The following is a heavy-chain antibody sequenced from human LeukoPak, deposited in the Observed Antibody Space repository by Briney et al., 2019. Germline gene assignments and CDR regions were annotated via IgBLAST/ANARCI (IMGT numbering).Heavy chain of an antibody. J-gene: IGHJ4*02. CDR3: ATGSSYGDY. D-gene: IGHD5-18*01. V-gene: IGHV1-2*02. Sequence: ASVKVSCKASGYTFTGYYMRWVRQAPGQGLEWMGWINPNSGGTNYAQKFQGRVTMTRDTSISTAYVELSSLTSDDTAVYFCATGSSYGDYWGQGTLVTVSS. CDR1: GYTFTGYY. CDR2: INPNSGGT.